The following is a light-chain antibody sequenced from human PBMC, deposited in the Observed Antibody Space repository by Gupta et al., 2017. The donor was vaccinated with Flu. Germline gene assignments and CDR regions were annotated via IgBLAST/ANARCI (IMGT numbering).Light chain of an antibody. CDR2: GNS. Sequence: QSVLTQPPSVSGAPGQRVTISCTGSSSNIGAGSDVHWYQQLPGTAPKLLIYGNSKRTAGVPERFSGSKSGTAASLAITGRKEEEEADYYRQADDSSRGRVFGGGTKLTVL. V-gene: IGLV1-40*01. CDR1: SSNIGAGSD. CDR3: QADDSSRGRV. J-gene: IGLJ2*01.